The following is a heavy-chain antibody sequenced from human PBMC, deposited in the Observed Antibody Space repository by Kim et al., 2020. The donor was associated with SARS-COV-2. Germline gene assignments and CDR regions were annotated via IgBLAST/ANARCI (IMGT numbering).Heavy chain of an antibody. Sequence: GGSLRLSCAASGFTFSSYGMNWVRQAPGKGLEWVAVISYDGSNTYYADSVKGRFTISRDNSKNTLYLQMNSLRAEDTAVYYCAKDGGSSWLSGMDVWGQGTTVTVSS. V-gene: IGHV3-30*18. CDR1: GFTFSSYG. J-gene: IGHJ6*02. CDR3: AKDGGSSWLSGMDV. D-gene: IGHD6-13*01. CDR2: ISYDGSNT.